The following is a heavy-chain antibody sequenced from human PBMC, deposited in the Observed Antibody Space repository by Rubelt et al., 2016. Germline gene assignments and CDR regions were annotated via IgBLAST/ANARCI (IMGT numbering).Heavy chain of an antibody. CDR2: ISSSSSTI. D-gene: IGHD4-11*01. V-gene: IGHV3-48*01. Sequence: EVQLVESGGGLVQPGGSLRLSCAASGFTVSNSYMSWVRQAPGKGLEWVSYISSSSSTIYYADSVKGRFTISRDNAKNSLYLQMNSLRAEDTAVYYCARVYSSYVDYWGRGTLVTVSS. J-gene: IGHJ4*02. CDR1: GFTVSNSY. CDR3: ARVYSSYVDY.